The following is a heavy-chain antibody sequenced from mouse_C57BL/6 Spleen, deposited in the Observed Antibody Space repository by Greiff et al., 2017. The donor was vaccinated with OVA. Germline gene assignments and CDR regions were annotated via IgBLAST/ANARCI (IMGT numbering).Heavy chain of an antibody. V-gene: IGHV14-4*01. CDR3: TTISNYVAY. J-gene: IGHJ3*01. Sequence: VQLQQSGAELVRPGASVKLSCTASGFNIKDDYMHWVKQRPEQGLEWIGWIDPENGDTEYASKFQGKATITADTSSNTAYLQLSSLTSEDTAVYYYTTISNYVAYWGQGTLVTVSA. D-gene: IGHD2-5*01. CDR2: IDPENGDT. CDR1: GFNIKDDY.